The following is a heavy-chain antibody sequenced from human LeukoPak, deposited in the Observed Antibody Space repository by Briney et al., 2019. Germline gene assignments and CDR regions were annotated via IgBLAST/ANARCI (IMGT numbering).Heavy chain of an antibody. V-gene: IGHV4-34*01. J-gene: IGHJ4*02. D-gene: IGHD1-26*01. CDR1: GGSFSGYY. CDR3: ARMVGATTNFDY. Sequence: SETLSLTCAVYGGSFSGYYWSWIRQPPGKGLEWIREINHSGSTNYNPSLKSRVTISVDTSKNQFSLKLSSATAADTAVYYCARMVGATTNFDYWGQGTLVTVSS. CDR2: INHSGST.